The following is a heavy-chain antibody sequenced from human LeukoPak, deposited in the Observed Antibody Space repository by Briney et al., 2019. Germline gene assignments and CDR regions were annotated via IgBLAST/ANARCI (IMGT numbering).Heavy chain of an antibody. CDR2: INHSGNT. CDR1: GGSFSNYF. J-gene: IGHJ4*02. Sequence: PSETLSLTCALYGGSFSNYFWFWIRQSPGKGLEWIGEINHSGNTNYNPSLKSRVTISVDTAKNQFSLRLTSVTAADTAVYYCGPGWAAVGAYWGQGTLVTVSS. CDR3: GPGWAAVGAY. D-gene: IGHD6-13*01. V-gene: IGHV4-34*01.